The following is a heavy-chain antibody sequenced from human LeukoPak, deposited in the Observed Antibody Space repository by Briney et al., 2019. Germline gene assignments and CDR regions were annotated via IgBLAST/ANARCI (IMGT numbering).Heavy chain of an antibody. Sequence: GGSLRLSCAVSGITLSNYGMSWVRQAPGKGLEWVAGISGSGGSTNHADSVKGRFTISRDNPKNTLFLQMNSLRAEDTAVYFCAKRGVVIRVILVGFHREAYYFDSWGQGALVTVSS. CDR3: AKRGVVIRVILVGFHREAYYFDS. V-gene: IGHV3-23*01. CDR2: ISGSGGST. D-gene: IGHD2-21*01. CDR1: GITLSNYG. J-gene: IGHJ4*02.